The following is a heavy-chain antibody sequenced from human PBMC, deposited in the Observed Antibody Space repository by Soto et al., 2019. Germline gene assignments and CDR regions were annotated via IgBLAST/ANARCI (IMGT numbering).Heavy chain of an antibody. CDR1: GGTFSSYA. CDR3: ARDEGGAYCISNSCYFEAPYHGMDV. V-gene: IGHV1-69*13. Sequence: GASVKVSCKASGGTFSSYAISWVRQAPEQGLEWMGGIIPIFGTTNYAQKFQGRVTITADESTSTAYMELSSLRSEDTAVYYCARDEGGAYCISNSCYFEAPYHGMDVWGQGTTVTVSS. J-gene: IGHJ6*02. D-gene: IGHD2-2*01. CDR2: IIPIFGTT.